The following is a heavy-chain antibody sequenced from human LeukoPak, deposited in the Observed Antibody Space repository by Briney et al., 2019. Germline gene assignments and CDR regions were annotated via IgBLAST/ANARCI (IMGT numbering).Heavy chain of an antibody. V-gene: IGHV3-33*01. D-gene: IGHD3-16*01. J-gene: IGHJ3*02. CDR3: AREQATFGSAGAFDI. CDR1: GFTLWRHG. Sequence: AGTSLRLSCAASGFTLWRHGMHWLRQTPGKGLEWVAVTWFGGTDYADSVKGRFTVSRDRSKMTLYLQMNYLRVEDTALYYCAREQATFGSAGAFDIWGRGTVVTVSS. CDR2: TWFGGT.